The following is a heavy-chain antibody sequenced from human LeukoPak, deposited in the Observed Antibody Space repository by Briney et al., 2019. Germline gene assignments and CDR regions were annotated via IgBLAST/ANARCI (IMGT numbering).Heavy chain of an antibody. J-gene: IGHJ6*03. CDR3: AGTDYYDSSGHYPTREGYYYYYMDV. CDR2: IIPIFGTA. D-gene: IGHD3-22*01. V-gene: IGHV1-69*05. Sequence: SVKVSCKASGGTFSSYAISWVRQAPGQGLEWMGGIIPIFGTANYARKFQGRVTITTDESTSTAYMELSSLRSEDTAVYYCAGTDYYDSSGHYPTREGYYYYYMDVWGKGTTVTVSS. CDR1: GGTFSSYA.